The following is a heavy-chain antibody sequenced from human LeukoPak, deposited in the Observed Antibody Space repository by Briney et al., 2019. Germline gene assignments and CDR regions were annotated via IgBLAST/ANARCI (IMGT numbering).Heavy chain of an antibody. D-gene: IGHD3-22*01. CDR2: IWYDGTNK. CDR1: GISFSSHG. CDR3: ARARNNYDNSGFSALEY. V-gene: IGHV3-33*01. J-gene: IGHJ4*02. Sequence: PGRSLRLSCAASGISFSSHGMHWVRQAPGKGLEWLSVIWYDGTNKDYADSVKGRFTISRDNSKSTLYLQMNSLRAEDTALYYCARARNNYDNSGFSALEYWGQGTLVTVSS.